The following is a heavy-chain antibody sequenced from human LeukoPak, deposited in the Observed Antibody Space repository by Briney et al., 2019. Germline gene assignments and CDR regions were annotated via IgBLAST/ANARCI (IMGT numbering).Heavy chain of an antibody. CDR2: ISGSRGST. CDR3: AKVHSSGCFDY. J-gene: IGHJ4*02. CDR1: GFTFSSYA. D-gene: IGHD6-19*01. Sequence: GGSLRLSCAASGFTFSSYAMSWVRQAPGKGLEWVSAISGSRGSTYCADSVKGRFTISRDNSKNTLYLQMNSLRAEDTAVYYSAKVHSSGCFDYWGQGTLVTVSS. V-gene: IGHV3-23*01.